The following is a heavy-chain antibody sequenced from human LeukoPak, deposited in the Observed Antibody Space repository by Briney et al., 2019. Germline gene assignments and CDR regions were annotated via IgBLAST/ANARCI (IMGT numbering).Heavy chain of an antibody. V-gene: IGHV3-30*04. J-gene: IGHJ3*02. Sequence: GGSLRLSCAASGFTFSSYAMHWVRQAPGKGLEWVAAISYDGPNKYYVDSAKGRFTISRDNSKNTLYLQMNSLRAEDTAVYYCARVRMSGWTLGYAFDIWGQGTMVTVSS. CDR2: ISYDGPNK. D-gene: IGHD6-19*01. CDR1: GFTFSSYA. CDR3: ARVRMSGWTLGYAFDI.